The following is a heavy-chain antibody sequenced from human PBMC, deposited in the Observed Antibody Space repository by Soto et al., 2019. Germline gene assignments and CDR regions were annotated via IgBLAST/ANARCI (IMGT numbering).Heavy chain of an antibody. V-gene: IGHV1-46*03. CDR2: INPSGGST. CDR1: GYTFTSYY. D-gene: IGHD3-10*01. CDR3: ARAPPYYYGSGSYFFFPCNGIGGDLIDV. J-gene: IGHJ3*01. Sequence: ASVKVSCKASGYTFTSYYMHWVRQAPGQGLEWMGIINPSGGSTSYAQKFQGRVTMTRDTSTSTVYMELSSLRSEDTAVYYCARAPPYYYGSGSYFFFPCNGIGGDLIDV.